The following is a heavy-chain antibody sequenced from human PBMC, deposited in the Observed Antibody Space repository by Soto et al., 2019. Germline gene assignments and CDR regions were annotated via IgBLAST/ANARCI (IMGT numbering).Heavy chain of an antibody. Sequence: GGSLRLSCAASGFTFSSYWMSWVRQAPGKGLEWVANIKQDGSEKYYVDSVKGRFTISRDNAKNSLYLQMNSLRAEDTAVYYCARQGTYSSSSGDYWGQGTLVTVSS. CDR1: GFTFSSYW. CDR3: ARQGTYSSSSGDY. V-gene: IGHV3-7*01. CDR2: IKQDGSEK. J-gene: IGHJ4*02. D-gene: IGHD6-6*01.